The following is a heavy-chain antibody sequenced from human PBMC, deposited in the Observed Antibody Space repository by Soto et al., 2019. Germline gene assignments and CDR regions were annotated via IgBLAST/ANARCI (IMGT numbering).Heavy chain of an antibody. CDR3: ARSSGSYFAAFYDT. J-gene: IGHJ4*02. V-gene: IGHV3-33*01. CDR2: IWDDGGNK. Sequence: QAQLEESGGGVVQPGTSLRLSCSASSFSFSSSGMHWVRQPPGKGLEWVAAIWDDGGNKYYADSVRGRFTISRDNSKNTLVLQMNSLRAEYTALYYCARSSGSYFAAFYDTWGQGTLVSVSS. CDR1: SFSFSSSG. D-gene: IGHD1-26*01.